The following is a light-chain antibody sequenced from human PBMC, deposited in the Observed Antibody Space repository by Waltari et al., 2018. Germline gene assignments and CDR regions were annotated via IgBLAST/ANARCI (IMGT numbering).Light chain of an antibody. CDR1: HSIRSN. CDR3: QQYDNWLGT. Sequence: EILMTQSRATRSVFRGETGTLSCRASHSIRSNLAGYHHKPGQAPRLLIYGAPTRATGIPARFSGSGSGTEFTLTISSLQSEDFAVYFCQQYDNWLGTFGQGTKVEIK. V-gene: IGKV3-15*01. CDR2: GAP. J-gene: IGKJ1*01.